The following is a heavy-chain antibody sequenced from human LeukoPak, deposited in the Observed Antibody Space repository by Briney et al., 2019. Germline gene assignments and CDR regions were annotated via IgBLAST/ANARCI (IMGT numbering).Heavy chain of an antibody. D-gene: IGHD6-13*01. V-gene: IGHV3-74*01. J-gene: IGHJ5*02. CDR3: ARDLYSSSWYVSFWFDP. Sequence: GGSLRLSCAASGFTFSSYWMHWVRQAPGKGLVWVSRINSDGSSASYADSVKGRFTISRDNAKNTLYLQMNSLRAEDTAVYYCARDLYSSSWYVSFWFDPWGQGTLVTVSS. CDR2: INSDGSSA. CDR1: GFTFSSYW.